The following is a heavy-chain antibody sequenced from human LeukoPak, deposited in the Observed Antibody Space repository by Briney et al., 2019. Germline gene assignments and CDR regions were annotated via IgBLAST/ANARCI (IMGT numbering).Heavy chain of an antibody. Sequence: SETLSLTCTVSGGSISSYYWSWIRQPAGKGLEWIGRIYTSGSTNYNPSLKSRVTVSVDTSKNQFSLKLSSVTAADTAVYYCASSEVGYSGYEALFDYWGQGTLVTVSS. CDR2: IYTSGST. V-gene: IGHV4-4*07. D-gene: IGHD5-12*01. CDR1: GGSISSYY. CDR3: ASSEVGYSGYEALFDY. J-gene: IGHJ4*02.